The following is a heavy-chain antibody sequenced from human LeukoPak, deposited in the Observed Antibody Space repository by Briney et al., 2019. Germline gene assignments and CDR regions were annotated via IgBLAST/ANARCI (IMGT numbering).Heavy chain of an antibody. D-gene: IGHD1-26*01. CDR1: GFTLSSYA. CDR2: INWNGGST. CDR3: ARGRGAAPPYYYYMDV. Sequence: GGSLRLSCAASGFTLSSYAMSWVRQAPGKGLEWVSGINWNGGSTGYADSVKGRFTISRDNAKNSLYLQMNSLRAEDTALYYCARGRGAAPPYYYYMDVWGKGTTVTVSS. J-gene: IGHJ6*03. V-gene: IGHV3-20*04.